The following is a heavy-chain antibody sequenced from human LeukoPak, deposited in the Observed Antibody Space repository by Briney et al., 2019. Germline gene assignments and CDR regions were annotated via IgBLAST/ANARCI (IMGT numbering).Heavy chain of an antibody. CDR3: ARTSRTESGLLDY. CDR2: ISSSSSYI. CDR1: GFTFSSYS. D-gene: IGHD3-22*01. Sequence: GGSLRLSCAASGFTFSSYSMNWVRQAPGKGLEWVSSISSSSSYIYYADSVKGRFTISRDNAKNSLYLQMNSLRAEDTAVYYCARTSRTESGLLDYWGQGTLVTVSS. V-gene: IGHV3-21*01. J-gene: IGHJ4*02.